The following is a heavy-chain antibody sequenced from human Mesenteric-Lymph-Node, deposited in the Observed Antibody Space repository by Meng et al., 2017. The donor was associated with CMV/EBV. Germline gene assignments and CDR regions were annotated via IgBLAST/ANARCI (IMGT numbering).Heavy chain of an antibody. CDR3: ARDLSSSLVYYGMDV. V-gene: IGHV3-30*14. CDR1: GFTFGNHA. Sequence: GESLKISCAASGFTFGNHAMSWVRQAPGKGLEWVAVISYDGSNKYYADSVKGRFTISRDNSKNTLYLQMNSLRAEDTAVYYCARDLSSSLVYYGMDVWGQGTTVTVSS. CDR2: ISYDGSNK. J-gene: IGHJ6*02. D-gene: IGHD6-6*01.